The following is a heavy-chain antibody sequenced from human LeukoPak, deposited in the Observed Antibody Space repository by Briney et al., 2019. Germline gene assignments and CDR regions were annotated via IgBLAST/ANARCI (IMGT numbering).Heavy chain of an antibody. CDR2: IYSGGST. CDR3: ATISMMVVVLTTDDAFDI. D-gene: IGHD3-22*01. CDR1: GFTVSSNY. Sequence: PGGSLRLSCAASGFTVSSNYMSWVRQAPGKGLEWVSVIYSGGSTYYADSVKGRFAISRDNSKNALYLQMDRLRAEDTAMYYCATISMMVVVLTTDDAFDIWGQGTMVTVSS. V-gene: IGHV3-53*05. J-gene: IGHJ3*02.